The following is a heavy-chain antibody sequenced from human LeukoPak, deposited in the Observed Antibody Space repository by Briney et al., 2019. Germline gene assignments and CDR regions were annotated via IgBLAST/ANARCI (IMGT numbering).Heavy chain of an antibody. CDR2: VNHSGDA. J-gene: IGHJ4*02. CDR3: ARSEVNSSGYWVILY. D-gene: IGHD3-22*01. V-gene: IGHV4-34*01. Sequence: SETLSLTSDVDGASLSGSHWSWIRQSPRKRLEWIGEVNHSGDANYNPSLKTRVDISVDMSKNQFSLKMNSVTAADTAVYYCARSEVNSSGYWVILYWGQGTLVTVSS. CDR1: GASLSGSH.